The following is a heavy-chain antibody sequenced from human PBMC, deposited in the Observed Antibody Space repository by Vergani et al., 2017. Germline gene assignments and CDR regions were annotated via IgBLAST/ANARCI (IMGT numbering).Heavy chain of an antibody. CDR3: AKDGSSTYYDCWSGPSYAFDI. Sequence: EVQLVESGGGLVQPGRSLRLSCAASGFTFDDYAMHWVRQAPGKGLEWVLGISWYSGSIGYEDSVKGRFTISRDNAKNYLYLQMNSLRAEDTALYYCAKDGSSTYYDCWSGPSYAFDIWGKGTMVTVSS. V-gene: IGHV3-9*01. J-gene: IGHJ3*02. CDR1: GFTFDDYA. CDR2: ISWYSGSI. D-gene: IGHD3-3*01.